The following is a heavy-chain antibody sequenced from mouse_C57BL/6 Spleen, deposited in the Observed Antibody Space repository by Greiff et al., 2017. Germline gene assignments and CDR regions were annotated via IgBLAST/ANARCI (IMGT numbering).Heavy chain of an antibody. D-gene: IGHD2-4*01. CDR2: INPSTGGT. CDR1: GYSFTGYY. Sequence: EVKLQQSGPELVKPGASVKISCKASGYSFTGYYMNWVKQSPEKSLEWIGEINPSTGGTTYNQKFKAKATLTVDKSSSTAYMQLKSLTSEDSAVYYCARKAYDYEGFAYWGQGTLVTVSA. J-gene: IGHJ3*01. CDR3: ARKAYDYEGFAY. V-gene: IGHV1-42*01.